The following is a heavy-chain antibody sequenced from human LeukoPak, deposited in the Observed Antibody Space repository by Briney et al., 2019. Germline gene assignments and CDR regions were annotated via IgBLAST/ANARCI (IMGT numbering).Heavy chain of an antibody. J-gene: IGHJ5*02. CDR1: GGSISSYY. D-gene: IGHD2-2*01. CDR2: IYYSGST. CDR3: ARDPLGYCSSTSCHSNWFDP. V-gene: IGHV4-30-4*08. Sequence: SETLSLTCTVSGGSISSYYWSWIRQPPGKGLEWIGYIYYSGSTYYNPSLKSRVTISVDTSKNQFSLKLSSVTAADTAVYYCARDPLGYCSSTSCHSNWFDPWGQGTLVTVSS.